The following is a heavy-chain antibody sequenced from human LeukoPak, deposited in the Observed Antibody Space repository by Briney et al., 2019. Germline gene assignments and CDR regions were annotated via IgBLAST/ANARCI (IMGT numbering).Heavy chain of an antibody. V-gene: IGHV1-8*01. D-gene: IGHD5-12*01. J-gene: IGHJ4*02. CDR1: GYTFTSYD. CDR3: ARGWLRPVDY. Sequence: ASVKVSCKASGYTFTSYDINWVRQATGQGLEWMGWMNPNSGNTGYSQKFQGRVTITRDTSASTAYMELSSLRSEDTAVYYCARGWLRPVDYWGQGTLVTVSS. CDR2: MNPNSGNT.